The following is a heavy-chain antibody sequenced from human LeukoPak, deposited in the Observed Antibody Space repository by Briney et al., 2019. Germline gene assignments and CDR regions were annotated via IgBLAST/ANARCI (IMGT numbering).Heavy chain of an antibody. J-gene: IGHJ5*02. Sequence: ASVKVSCKVSGYTLTELSMHWVRQAPGKGLEWMGGFDPEDGETIYAQKFQGRVTMTEDTSTDTAYMELGSLRSEDTAVYYCATQEVEQWLVGENWFDPWGQGTLVTVSS. CDR1: GYTLTELS. V-gene: IGHV1-24*01. CDR2: FDPEDGET. D-gene: IGHD6-19*01. CDR3: ATQEVEQWLVGENWFDP.